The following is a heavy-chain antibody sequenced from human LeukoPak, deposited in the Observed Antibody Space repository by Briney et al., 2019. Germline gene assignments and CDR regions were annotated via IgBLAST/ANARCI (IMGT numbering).Heavy chain of an antibody. CDR3: ASTAVVVAATSDAFDI. Sequence: SETLSLTCTVSGGSISSSSYYWGWIRQPPGKGLEWIGSIYYSGSTYYNPSLKSRVTISVDTSKNQFSLKLSSVTAADTAVYYCASTAVVVAATSDAFDIWGQGTMVTVSS. CDR2: IYYSGST. J-gene: IGHJ3*02. D-gene: IGHD2-15*01. V-gene: IGHV4-39*07. CDR1: GGSISSSSYY.